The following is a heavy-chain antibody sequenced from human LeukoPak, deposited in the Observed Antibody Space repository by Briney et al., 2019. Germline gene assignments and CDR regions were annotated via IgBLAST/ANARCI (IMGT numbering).Heavy chain of an antibody. V-gene: IGHV4-31*03. Sequence: SETLSLTRSVSGGSVSSGGYYWTWIRQHPGKGLEWIGYIHYSGNTYYNPSLKSRVTISIDTSENQFSLKLSSVTAADTAVYYCASGNGYYYRYFDYWGQGTPVTVSS. J-gene: IGHJ4*02. CDR2: IHYSGNT. CDR3: ASGNGYYYRYFDY. CDR1: GGSVSSGGYY. D-gene: IGHD3-22*01.